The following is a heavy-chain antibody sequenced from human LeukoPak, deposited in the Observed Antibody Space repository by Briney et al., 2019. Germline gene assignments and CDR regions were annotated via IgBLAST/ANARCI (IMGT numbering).Heavy chain of an antibody. CDR1: GGSIRYYY. D-gene: IGHD1-1*01. V-gene: IGHV4-59*05. CDR2: IYYSGST. J-gene: IGHJ4*02. Sequence: SETLPLTCPSSGGSIRYYYWSWIRQPPGKGLEWIGSIYYSGSTYYNPSLESRVTISVDTSKNQVSLRLSSVTAADTAVYHCARLEVVLPAAQIDYWGQGTLVTVSS. CDR3: ARLEVVLPAAQIDY.